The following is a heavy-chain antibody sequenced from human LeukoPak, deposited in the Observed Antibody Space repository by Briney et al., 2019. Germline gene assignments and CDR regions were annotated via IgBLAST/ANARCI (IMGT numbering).Heavy chain of an antibody. V-gene: IGHV3-23*01. CDR3: AKGPRGAVAGNLDY. D-gene: IGHD6-19*01. Sequence: QPGGSLRLSCAASGFTFSSYAMSWVRQAPGKGLEWVSAISGSGGSTYYADSVKGRFTISRDNSKNTLYLQMYSLRAEDTAVYYCAKGPRGAVAGNLDYWGQGTLVTVSS. CDR2: ISGSGGST. CDR1: GFTFSSYA. J-gene: IGHJ4*02.